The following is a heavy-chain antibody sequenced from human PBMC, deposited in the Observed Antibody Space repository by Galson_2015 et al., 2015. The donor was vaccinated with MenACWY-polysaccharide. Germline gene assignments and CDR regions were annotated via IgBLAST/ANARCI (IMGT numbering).Heavy chain of an antibody. Sequence: RLSCAASGFTFGDYAMAWFRQAPGKGLEWVGFIRCKASGETTGYAASVKGRFTISRDDSKSTAYLQMNSLQTEGTGIYYCTRDRPIDYWGQGTLVTVSS. D-gene: IGHD6-6*01. V-gene: IGHV3-49*03. J-gene: IGHJ4*02. CDR3: TRDRPIDY. CDR1: GFTFGDYA. CDR2: IRCKASGETT.